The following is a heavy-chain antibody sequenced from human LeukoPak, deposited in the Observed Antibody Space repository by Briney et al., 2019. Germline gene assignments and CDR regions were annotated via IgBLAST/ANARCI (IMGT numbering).Heavy chain of an antibody. D-gene: IGHD5-18*01. Sequence: GASVKVSCKTSGYSFINYGINWVRQAPGQGLEWMGWISAYNGNTNYAQKLQGRVTMTTDTSTSTAYMELRSLRSDDTAVYYCAYIVDTAMDNPGYWGQGTLVTVSS. CDR3: AYIVDTAMDNPGY. CDR2: ISAYNGNT. CDR1: GYSFINYG. J-gene: IGHJ4*02. V-gene: IGHV1-18*01.